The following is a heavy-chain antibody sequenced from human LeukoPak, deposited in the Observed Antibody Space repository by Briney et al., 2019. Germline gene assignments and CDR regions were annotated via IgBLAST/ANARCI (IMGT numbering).Heavy chain of an antibody. J-gene: IGHJ6*02. CDR3: ARASEYYYYGMDV. D-gene: IGHD3-3*01. CDR1: GFTVSSNY. Sequence: PGGSLRLSSAASGFTVSSNYMSWVRQAPGKGLEWVSVIYSGGSTYYADSVKGRFTISRHNSKNTLYLQMNSLRAEDTAVYYCARASEYYYYGMDVWGQGTTVTVSS. CDR2: IYSGGST. V-gene: IGHV3-53*04.